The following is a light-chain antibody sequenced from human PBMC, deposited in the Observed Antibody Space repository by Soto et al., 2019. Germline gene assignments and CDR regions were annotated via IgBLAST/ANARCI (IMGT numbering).Light chain of an antibody. Sequence: QPVLTQPPSASGTPGQRVTISCSGSSSNIGSNTVNWYQQLPGTAPKLLIYSNNQRPSGVPDRFSGSKSGTSASLAISGLQSEDEADYYCVAWDDSLNGYWVFGGGTKLTVL. CDR1: SSNIGSNT. CDR2: SNN. J-gene: IGLJ3*02. V-gene: IGLV1-44*01. CDR3: VAWDDSLNGYWV.